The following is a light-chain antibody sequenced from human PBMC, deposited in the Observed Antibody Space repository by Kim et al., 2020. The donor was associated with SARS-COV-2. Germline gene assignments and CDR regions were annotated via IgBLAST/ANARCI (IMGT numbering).Light chain of an antibody. CDR1: SSNIGNNY. Sequence: GQKVPIACSGSSSNIGNNYVSWYQQFPGTAPKLLIYDNNKRTSGIPDRFSGSKSGTSATLGITGLQTGDEADYYCGTWDTSLSAQVFGGGTQLTVL. CDR3: GTWDTSLSAQV. CDR2: DNN. J-gene: IGLJ2*01. V-gene: IGLV1-51*01.